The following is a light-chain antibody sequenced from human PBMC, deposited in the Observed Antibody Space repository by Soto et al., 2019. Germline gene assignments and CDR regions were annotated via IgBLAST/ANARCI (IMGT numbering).Light chain of an antibody. CDR3: TSSAGNDPPVL. CDR1: SSDVGDYDY. CDR2: EVN. J-gene: IGLJ2*01. V-gene: IGLV2-8*01. Sequence: QSALTQPPSASGSPGQSVTISCTGTSSDVGDYDYVSWYQQHPGKAPKLLIFEVNKRPSGVPNRFSGSKSGNTASLTVSGLPAEDEAHYYCTSSAGNDPPVLFGGGTKLTVL.